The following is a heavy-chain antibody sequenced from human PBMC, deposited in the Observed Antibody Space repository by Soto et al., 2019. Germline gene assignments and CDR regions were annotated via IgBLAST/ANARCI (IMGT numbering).Heavy chain of an antibody. V-gene: IGHV4-4*07. CDR2: IYASGTT. Sequence: SETLSLTCIVSGGSIRGSHWSWIRQSAAKGLEWIGRIYASGTTNYNPSLKTRVTMSVDASKNQFSLDLKSVTAADAAVYYCVKNYRSDGPGRFDPWGQGILVTVSS. J-gene: IGHJ5*02. D-gene: IGHD3-16*02. CDR3: VKNYRSDGPGRFDP. CDR1: GGSIRGSH.